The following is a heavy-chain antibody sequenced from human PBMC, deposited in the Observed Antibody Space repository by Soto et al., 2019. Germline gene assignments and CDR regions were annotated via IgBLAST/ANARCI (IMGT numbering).Heavy chain of an antibody. J-gene: IGHJ4*02. CDR1: GGSISSYY. CDR2: IYYSGST. CDR3: ARHEGDGYDFDY. D-gene: IGHD5-12*01. V-gene: IGHV4-59*08. Sequence: SETLSLTCTVSGGSISSYYWSWIRQPPGKGLEWIGYIYYSGSTNYNPSLKSRVTISVDTSKNQFSLKLSSVTAADTAVYYCARHEGDGYDFDYWGQGTLVTVSS.